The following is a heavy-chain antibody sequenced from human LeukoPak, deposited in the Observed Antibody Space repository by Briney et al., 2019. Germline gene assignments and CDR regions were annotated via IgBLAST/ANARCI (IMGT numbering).Heavy chain of an antibody. D-gene: IGHD6-13*01. Sequence: GGSLRLSCAASGYTFTGYYMHWVRQAPGQGLEWMGWINPNSGGTNYAQKFQGRVTMTRDTSISTAYMELSRLRSDDTAVYYCASTSSWSDLYWGQGTLVTVSS. CDR3: ASTSSWSDLY. CDR1: GYTFTGYY. CDR2: INPNSGGT. J-gene: IGHJ4*02. V-gene: IGHV1-2*02.